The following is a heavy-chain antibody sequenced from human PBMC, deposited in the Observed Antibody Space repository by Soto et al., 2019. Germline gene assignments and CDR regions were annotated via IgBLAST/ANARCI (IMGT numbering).Heavy chain of an antibody. Sequence: PGGSLRLSCAASGFTFSSYGMHWVRQAPGKGLEWVAVIWYDGSNKYYADSVKGRFTISRDNSKNTLYLQMNSLRAEDTAVYYCARDSGYEECYYYMDVWGKGTTVTVSS. CDR2: IWYDGSNK. CDR3: ARDSGYEECYYYMDV. J-gene: IGHJ6*03. CDR1: GFTFSSYG. V-gene: IGHV3-33*01. D-gene: IGHD5-12*01.